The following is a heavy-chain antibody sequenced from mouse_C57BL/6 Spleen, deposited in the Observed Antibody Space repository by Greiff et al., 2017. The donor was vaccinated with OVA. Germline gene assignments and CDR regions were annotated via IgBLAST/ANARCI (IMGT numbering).Heavy chain of an antibody. CDR2: IWSGGST. V-gene: IGHV2-2*01. D-gene: IGHD1-1*01. CDR1: GFSLTSYG. J-gene: IGHJ4*01. Sequence: VQRVESGPGLVQPSQSLSITCTVSGFSLTSYGVHWVRQSPGKGLEWLGVIWSGGSTDYNAAFISRLSISKDNSKSQVFFKMNSLQADDTAIYYCARNIPYYYGSSYYAMDYWGQGTSVTVSS. CDR3: ARNIPYYYGSSYYAMDY.